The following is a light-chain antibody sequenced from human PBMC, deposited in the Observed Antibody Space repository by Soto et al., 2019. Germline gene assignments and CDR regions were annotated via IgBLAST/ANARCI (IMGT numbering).Light chain of an antibody. Sequence: QAVRTEPRSACGSPGQAVAISCTGTSSDVGGYNYVSWYQQHPGKAPKLMIYEVNKRPSGVPDRFSGSKSGNTASLTVSGLQAEDEADYYCSSYAGSSNVLGTGTKVTVL. CDR3: SSYAGSSNV. CDR1: SSDVGGYNY. CDR2: EVN. J-gene: IGLJ1*01. V-gene: IGLV2-8*01.